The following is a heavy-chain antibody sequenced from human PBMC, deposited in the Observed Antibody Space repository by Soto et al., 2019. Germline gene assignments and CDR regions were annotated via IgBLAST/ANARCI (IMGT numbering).Heavy chain of an antibody. CDR2: ISYDGSNK. CDR3: AKDLEMATGGGYFDC. J-gene: IGHJ4*02. Sequence: GGSLRLSCAASGFTFSSYGMHWVRQAPGKGLEWVAVISYDGSNKYYADSVKGRFTISRDNSKNTLYLQMNSLRAEDTAVYYCAKDLEMATGGGYFDCWGQGSLVTVSS. D-gene: IGHD5-12*01. V-gene: IGHV3-30*18. CDR1: GFTFSSYG.